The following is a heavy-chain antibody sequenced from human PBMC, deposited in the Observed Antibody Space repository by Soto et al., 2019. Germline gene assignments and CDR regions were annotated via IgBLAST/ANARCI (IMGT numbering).Heavy chain of an antibody. V-gene: IGHV1-18*01. J-gene: IGHJ4*02. D-gene: IGHD2-15*01. Sequence: VASVKVSCKASGYTFTSYGISWVRQAPGQGLEWMGWISAYNGNTNYAQKLQGRVTMTTDTSTSTAYMELRSLRSDDTAVYYCASPQCSGGSCYEFGYWGQGPLVTVSS. CDR2: ISAYNGNT. CDR1: GYTFTSYG. CDR3: ASPQCSGGSCYEFGY.